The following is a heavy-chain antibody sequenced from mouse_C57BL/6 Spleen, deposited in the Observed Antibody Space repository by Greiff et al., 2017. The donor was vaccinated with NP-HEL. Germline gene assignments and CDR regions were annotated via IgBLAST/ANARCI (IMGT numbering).Heavy chain of an antibody. J-gene: IGHJ3*01. D-gene: IGHD2-3*01. V-gene: IGHV5-2*03. Sequence: EVKLVESGGGLVQPGESLKLSCESNEYEFPSHDMSWVRKTPEKRLELVAAINSDGGITYYPDTMERRFIISRDNTKKTLYLQMSSLRSEEPALYYCARRAGYYWRFAYWGQGTLVTVSA. CDR3: ARRAGYYWRFAY. CDR1: EYEFPSHD. CDR2: INSDGGIT.